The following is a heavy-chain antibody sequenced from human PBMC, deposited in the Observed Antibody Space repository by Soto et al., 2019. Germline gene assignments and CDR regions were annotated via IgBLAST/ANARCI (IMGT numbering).Heavy chain of an antibody. CDR3: AKLGGGYIFGPYLDY. J-gene: IGHJ4*02. V-gene: IGHV1-3*04. D-gene: IGHD5-18*01. CDR2: INTGNGNT. CDR1: GYTFTLYT. Sequence: ASVKVSCKTSGYTFTLYTIHWVRQAPGQRLEWMGWINTGNGNTKYSQRFQGRVTMSRDTSASTAYMELSSLTSEDTAVYYCAKLGGGYIFGPYLDYWGQGTLVTVSS.